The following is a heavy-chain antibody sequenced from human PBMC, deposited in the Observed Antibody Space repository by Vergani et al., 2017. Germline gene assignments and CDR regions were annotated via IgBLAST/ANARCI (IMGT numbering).Heavy chain of an antibody. Sequence: QVHLNEAGPGLVKPSQTLSLTCTVSGASITSGSFYWSWIRQPAGKGLEWIGRIHASGTKNYNPSLRSRVTLSVDTSKNQLSLKMISMTAADTAVYYCARGQVLLLFGESPPLDYWGQGTLVTVSS. CDR2: IHASGTK. CDR3: ARGQVLLLFGESPPLDY. V-gene: IGHV4-61*02. CDR1: GASITSGSFY. J-gene: IGHJ4*02. D-gene: IGHD3-10*01.